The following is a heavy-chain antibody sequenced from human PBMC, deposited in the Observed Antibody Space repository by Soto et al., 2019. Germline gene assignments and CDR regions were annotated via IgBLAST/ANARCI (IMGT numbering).Heavy chain of an antibody. V-gene: IGHV4-30-4*01. CDR2: IYYSGGT. D-gene: IGHD2-15*01. CDR1: GGSISSGDYY. J-gene: IGHJ5*02. Sequence: SETLYLTCIVSGGSISSGDYYWSWIRQPPGKGLEWIGYIYYSGGTYYNPSLKSRVTISVDTSKNQFSLKLSSVTAADTAVYYCARDALSSYCSGGSCPSFDPWGQGTLVTVSS. CDR3: ARDALSSYCSGGSCPSFDP.